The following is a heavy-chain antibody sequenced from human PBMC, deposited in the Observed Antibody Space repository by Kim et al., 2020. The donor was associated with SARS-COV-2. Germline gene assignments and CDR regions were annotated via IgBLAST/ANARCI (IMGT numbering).Heavy chain of an antibody. D-gene: IGHD2-15*01. J-gene: IGHJ4*02. V-gene: IGHV4-4*07. CDR2: IYTSGST. Sequence: SETLSLTCTVSGGSISSYYWSWIRQPAGKGLEWIGRIYTSGSTNYNPSLKSRVTMSVDTSKNQFSLKLSSVTAADTAVYYCAGGGVVVAATRQQTEFDYWGQGTLVTVSS. CDR3: AGGGVVVAATRQQTEFDY. CDR1: GGSISSYY.